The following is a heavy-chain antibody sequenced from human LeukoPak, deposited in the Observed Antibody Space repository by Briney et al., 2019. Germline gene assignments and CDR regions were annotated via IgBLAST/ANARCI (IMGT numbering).Heavy chain of an antibody. D-gene: IGHD6-13*01. V-gene: IGHV4-34*01. CDR3: AREGSAAAGPYYYYMDV. Sequence: SETLSLTCAVYGGSFSGYYWSWIRQPPGKGLEWIGEINHSGSTNYNPSLKSRVTISVDTSKNQFSLQLSSVTAADTAVYYCAREGSAAAGPYYYYMDVWGKGTTVTVSS. CDR1: GGSFSGYY. J-gene: IGHJ6*03. CDR2: INHSGST.